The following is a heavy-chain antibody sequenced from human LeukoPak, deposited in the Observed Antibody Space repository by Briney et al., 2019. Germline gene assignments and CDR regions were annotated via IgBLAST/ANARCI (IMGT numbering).Heavy chain of an antibody. D-gene: IGHD3-10*01. CDR2: IGTAGDT. CDR1: GFTFSSYD. CDR3: ARGIMVRRVMSTYYYYGMDV. Sequence: GGSLRLSCAASGFTFSSYDMHWVRQATGKGLEWVSAIGTAGDTYYPGSVKGRFTISRENAKNSLYLQMNSLRAGDTAVYYCARGIMVRRVMSTYYYYGMDVWGQGTTVTVSS. J-gene: IGHJ6*02. V-gene: IGHV3-13*01.